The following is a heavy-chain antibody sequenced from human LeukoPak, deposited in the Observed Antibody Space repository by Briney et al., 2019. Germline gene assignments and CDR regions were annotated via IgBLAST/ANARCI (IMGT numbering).Heavy chain of an antibody. CDR3: ARDKSVDFWSGYYTLFDY. CDR2: IYTSGST. CDR1: GGSISSYY. Sequence: SETLSLTCTVSGGSISSYYWSWIRQPAGKGLELIGRIYTSGSTNYNPSLKSRVTMSVDTSKNQFSLKLSAVTAADTAVYYCARDKSVDFWSGYYTLFDYWGQGTLVTVSS. D-gene: IGHD3-3*01. V-gene: IGHV4-4*07. J-gene: IGHJ4*02.